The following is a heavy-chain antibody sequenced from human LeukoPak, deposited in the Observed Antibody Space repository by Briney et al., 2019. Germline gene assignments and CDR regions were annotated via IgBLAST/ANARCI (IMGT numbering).Heavy chain of an antibody. Sequence: GGSLRLSCAASEFTFDNYAMSWVRQAPGKGLEWVAVISYDGSNKYYADSVKGRFTISRDNSKNTLYLQMNSLRAEDTAVYYCAKDLITISGPIDYWGQGTLVTVSS. CDR1: EFTFDNYA. V-gene: IGHV3-30*18. J-gene: IGHJ4*02. D-gene: IGHD5-24*01. CDR2: ISYDGSNK. CDR3: AKDLITISGPIDY.